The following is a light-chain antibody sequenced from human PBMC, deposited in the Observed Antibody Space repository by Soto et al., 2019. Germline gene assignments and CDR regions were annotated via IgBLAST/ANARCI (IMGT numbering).Light chain of an antibody. V-gene: IGKV3-15*01. J-gene: IGKJ4*01. Sequence: VVTQSRGPLSLSNSARVTLSCSASQSVSSSYLAWYQQKPGQAPRFLIYGASTRATDIPARFRGSGSGTEFTLTIDSLQSEDFAGYYCQQYNEWPPAFGGGTKA. CDR3: QQYNEWPPA. CDR2: GAS. CDR1: QSVSSSY.